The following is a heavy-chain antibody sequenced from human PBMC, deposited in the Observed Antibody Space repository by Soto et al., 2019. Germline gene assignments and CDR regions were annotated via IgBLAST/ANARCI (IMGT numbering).Heavy chain of an antibody. CDR3: ARSWVTGKGGIDV. Sequence: ASVKVSCKASGYTFTSYGLSWVRQAPGQGLEWMGWINGYTGNTNYAQKFQGRVTMTTDTSTNTAYLDLWTLISDDTAVYYCARSWVTGKGGIDVWGQGTTVTVS. D-gene: IGHD3-16*01. CDR2: INGYTGNT. CDR1: GYTFTSYG. V-gene: IGHV1-18*01. J-gene: IGHJ6*02.